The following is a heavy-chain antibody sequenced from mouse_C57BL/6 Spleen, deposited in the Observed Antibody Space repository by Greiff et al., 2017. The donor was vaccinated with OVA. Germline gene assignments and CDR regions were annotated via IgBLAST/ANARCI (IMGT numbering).Heavy chain of an antibody. CDR2: IYPGSGST. CDR3: ARHYDYDGAWFAY. V-gene: IGHV1-55*01. D-gene: IGHD2-4*01. J-gene: IGHJ3*01. CDR1: GSTFTSYW. Sequence: QVQLQQPGAELVKPGASVKMSCKASGSTFTSYWITWVKQRPGQGLEWIGDIYPGSGSTNYNEKFKSKATLTVDTSSSTAYMQLSSLTSEDSAVYYCARHYDYDGAWFAYWGQGTLVTVSA.